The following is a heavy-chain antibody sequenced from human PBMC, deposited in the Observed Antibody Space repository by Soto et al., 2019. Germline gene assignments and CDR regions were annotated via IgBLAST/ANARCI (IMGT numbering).Heavy chain of an antibody. CDR3: ARRRGSSWSAGRFDP. V-gene: IGHV4-39*01. CDR2: IYYSGST. CDR1: GGSISSSSYY. J-gene: IGHJ5*02. D-gene: IGHD6-13*01. Sequence: QLQLQESGPGLVKPSETLSLTCTVSGGSISSSSYYWGWIRQPPGKGLEWIGSIYYSGSTYYNPSLKSPVTISVDTSKNQFSLKLSSVTAADTAVYYCARRRGSSWSAGRFDPWGQGTLVTVSS.